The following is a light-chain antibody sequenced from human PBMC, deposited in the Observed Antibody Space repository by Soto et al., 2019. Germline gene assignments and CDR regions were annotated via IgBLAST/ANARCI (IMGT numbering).Light chain of an antibody. CDR1: SSDVGGYNY. Sequence: QSVLTQPASVSGSPGQSITISCTGTSSDVGGYNYVSWYQQHPGKAPKLMIYDVSNWPSGVSNRFSGSKSGNTASLTISGLQAEDEADYYCSSYTSSSILYVFGTGTKLTVL. V-gene: IGLV2-14*01. CDR3: SSYTSSSILYV. J-gene: IGLJ1*01. CDR2: DVS.